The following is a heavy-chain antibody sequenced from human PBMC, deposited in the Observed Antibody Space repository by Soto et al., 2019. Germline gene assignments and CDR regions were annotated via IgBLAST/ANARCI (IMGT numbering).Heavy chain of an antibody. D-gene: IGHD4-17*01. J-gene: IGHJ3*02. V-gene: IGHV1-69*12. CDR3: ARGGYGGKNDAFDI. CDR1: GGTFSSYA. Sequence: QVQLVQSGAEVKKPGSSVKVSCKASGGTFSSYAISWVRQAPGQGLEWMGGIIPIFGTANYAQKFQGRVTLTADESTSTGYMELSSLRSEDTAVYYCARGGYGGKNDAFDIWGQGTMVTVSS. CDR2: IIPIFGTA.